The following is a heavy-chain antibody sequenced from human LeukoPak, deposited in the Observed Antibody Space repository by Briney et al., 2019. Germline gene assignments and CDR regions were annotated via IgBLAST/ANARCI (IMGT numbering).Heavy chain of an antibody. CDR3: ARAEGAHLYYDFWSGYPSHNWFDP. J-gene: IGHJ5*02. D-gene: IGHD3-3*01. CDR1: GGSSRGYY. V-gene: IGHV4-34*01. CDR2: INHSGST. Sequence: SETLSLTCAVYGGSSRGYYWSWIRQPPGKGLEWIGEINHSGSTNYNPSLKSRVTISVDTSKNQFSLKLSSVTAADTAVYYCARAEGAHLYYDFWSGYPSHNWFDPWGQGTLVTVSS.